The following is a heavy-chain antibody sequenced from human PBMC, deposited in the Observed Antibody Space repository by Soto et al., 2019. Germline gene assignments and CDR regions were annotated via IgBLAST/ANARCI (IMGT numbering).Heavy chain of an antibody. Sequence: SVKVSFKVSGYTLTELSMHWVRQAPGQGLEWMGRIIPILGIANYAQMFQGRVTITADKSTSTAYMELSSLRSEDTAVYYCANGAATRSYFDYWGQGTLVTVSS. D-gene: IGHD2-15*01. CDR2: IIPILGIA. CDR3: ANGAATRSYFDY. CDR1: GYTLTELS. J-gene: IGHJ4*02. V-gene: IGHV1-69*02.